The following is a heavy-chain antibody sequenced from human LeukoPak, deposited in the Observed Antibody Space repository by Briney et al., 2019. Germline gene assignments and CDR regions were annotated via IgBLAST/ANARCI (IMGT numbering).Heavy chain of an antibody. V-gene: IGHV6-1*01. Sequence: SQTLSLTCAISGDSVSSNSAAWNWIRQSPSRGLEWLGRTYYRSKWYNDYAVSVKSRITINPDTSKNQFSLQLNSVTPEDTAVYYCARTYYYGSGRVWDAFDIWGQGTMVTVSS. CDR3: ARTYYYGSGRVWDAFDI. CDR2: TYYRSKWYN. CDR1: GDSVSSNSAA. J-gene: IGHJ3*02. D-gene: IGHD3-10*01.